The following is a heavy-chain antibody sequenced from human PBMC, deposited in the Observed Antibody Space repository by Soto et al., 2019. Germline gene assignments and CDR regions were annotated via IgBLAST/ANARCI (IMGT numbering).Heavy chain of an antibody. V-gene: IGHV5-51*04. D-gene: IGHD6-13*01. Sequence: PGASLKLSCMGSGYSFTSYWIGWVRQLPGKGLGCLVAFYPGDSDPTYSPSFQGQVTISADKPISSACRRWSSLKASNTAMYYCVSLSGKEAHYGRNAGAQGTTVTVSS. J-gene: IGHJ6*02. CDR3: VSLSGKEAHYGRNA. CDR2: FYPGDSDP. CDR1: GYSFTSYW.